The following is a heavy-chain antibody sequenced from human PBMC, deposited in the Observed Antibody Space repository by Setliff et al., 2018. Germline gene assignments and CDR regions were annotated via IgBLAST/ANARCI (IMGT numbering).Heavy chain of an antibody. CDR1: GYSLTDYA. D-gene: IGHD1-1*01. V-gene: IGHV1-18*01. J-gene: IGHJ4*02. CDR3: ARVRNTQNGFFDY. Sequence: ASVKVSCKASGYSLTDYAVTWVRQAPGQGLEWMGWISGYNGNTNYGQKFQGRVTMTTDSSKNTVYMELKTLRFDDTAFYYCARVRNTQNGFFDYWSQGTLVTVSS. CDR2: ISGYNGNT.